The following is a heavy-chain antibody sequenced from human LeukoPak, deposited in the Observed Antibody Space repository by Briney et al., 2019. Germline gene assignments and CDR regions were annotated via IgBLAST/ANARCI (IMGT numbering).Heavy chain of an antibody. CDR1: GYTSTSYG. D-gene: IGHD2-2*01. CDR2: ISAYNGNT. Sequence: SVKASCKVSGYTSTSYGISWVRPAPGQGLEWMGWISAYNGNTNYAQKLQGRVTMTTDTSTSTAYMELRSLRSDDTAVYYCARDHLGYGSSTSCYGGYWGQGTLVTVSS. CDR3: ARDHLGYGSSTSCYGGY. J-gene: IGHJ4*02. V-gene: IGHV1-18*04.